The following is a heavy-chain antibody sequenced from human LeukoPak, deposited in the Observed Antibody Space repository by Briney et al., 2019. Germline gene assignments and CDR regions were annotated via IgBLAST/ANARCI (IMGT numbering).Heavy chain of an antibody. D-gene: IGHD4-17*01. V-gene: IGHV4-61*02. CDR3: ARGRPTVTTDY. Sequence: PSETLSLTCTVSGGSISSGSYYWSWIRQPAGKGLEWIGRIYTSGSTNYNPSLKSRVTISVDTSKNQFSLKLSSVTAADTAVYYCARGRPTVTTDYWGHGTLVTVSS. CDR1: GGSISSGSYY. CDR2: IYTSGST. J-gene: IGHJ4*01.